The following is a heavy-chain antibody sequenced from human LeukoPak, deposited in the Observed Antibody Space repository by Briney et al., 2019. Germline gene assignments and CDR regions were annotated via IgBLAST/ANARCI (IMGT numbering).Heavy chain of an antibody. Sequence: GGSLRLSCAASGFTFSSYSMNWVRQAPGKGLEWVSYISSSSSTIYYADSVKGRFTISRHNSENTLYLQMNSLRAEDTAVYYCARGMTNPFDYWGQGTLVTVSS. J-gene: IGHJ4*02. V-gene: IGHV3-48*01. CDR1: GFTFSSYS. CDR3: ARGMTNPFDY. CDR2: ISSSSSTI. D-gene: IGHD4-11*01.